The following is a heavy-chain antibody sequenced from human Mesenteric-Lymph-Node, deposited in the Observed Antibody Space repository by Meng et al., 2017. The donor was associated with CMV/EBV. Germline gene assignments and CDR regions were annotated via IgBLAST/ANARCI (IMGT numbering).Heavy chain of an antibody. CDR2: IIPILGIA. D-gene: IGHD6-19*01. V-gene: IGHV1-69*02. J-gene: IGHJ6*02. CDR3: AYSSGWLIQVDV. CDR1: GGTFSSYT. Sequence: SVKVSCKASGGTFSSYTISWVRQAPGQGLEWMGRIIPILGIANYAQKFQGRVTITADKSTSTAYMELSSLRSEDTAVYYCAYSSGWLIQVDVWGQGTTVTVSS.